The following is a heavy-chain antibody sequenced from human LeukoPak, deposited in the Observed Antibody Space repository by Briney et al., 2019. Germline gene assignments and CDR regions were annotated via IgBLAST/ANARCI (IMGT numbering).Heavy chain of an antibody. CDR3: AKGNCGGDCHSYFYFYMDV. CDR1: RITFSSYG. Sequence: GGSLRLFCAASRITFSSYGMHWVSQAPGKGLEWVASIRFDGSNKYYADSVKGRFTISRDNSRDALYLQMNGLRAEDTAVYYCAKGNCGGDCHSYFYFYMDVWGKGATLTVSS. CDR2: IRFDGSNK. J-gene: IGHJ6*03. D-gene: IGHD2-21*02. V-gene: IGHV3-30*02.